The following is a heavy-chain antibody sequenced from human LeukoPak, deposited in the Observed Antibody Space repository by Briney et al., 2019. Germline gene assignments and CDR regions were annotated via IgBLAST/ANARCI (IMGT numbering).Heavy chain of an antibody. CDR1: GYTFTSYY. D-gene: IGHD6-19*01. CDR3: ARDGGAGYSSGLEYY. J-gene: IGHJ4*02. Sequence: GASVKVSXKASGYTFTSYYMHWVRQAPGQGLEWMGIINPSGGSTSYAQKFQGRVTMTRDTSTSTVYMELSSLRSEDTAVYYCARDGGAGYSSGLEYYWGQGTLVTVSS. CDR2: INPSGGST. V-gene: IGHV1-46*01.